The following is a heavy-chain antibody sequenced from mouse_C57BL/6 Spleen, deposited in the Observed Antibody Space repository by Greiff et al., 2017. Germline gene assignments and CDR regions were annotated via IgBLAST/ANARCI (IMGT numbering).Heavy chain of an antibody. CDR1: GFSFNTYA. J-gene: IGHJ4*01. V-gene: IGHV10-1*01. D-gene: IGHD2-12*01. CDR3: VRQEGVTAMDY. Sequence: EVKLMESGGGLVQPKGSLKLSCAASGFSFNTYAMNWVRQAPGKGLEWVARIRSKSNNYATYYADSVKDRFTISRDDSESMLYLQMNNLKTEDTAMYYCVRQEGVTAMDYWGQGTSVTVSS. CDR2: IRSKSNNYAT.